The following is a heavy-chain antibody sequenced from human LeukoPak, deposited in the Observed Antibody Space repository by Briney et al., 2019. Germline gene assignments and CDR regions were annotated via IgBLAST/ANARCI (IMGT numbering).Heavy chain of an antibody. CDR1: GYSCSDYW. J-gene: IGHJ6*02. Sequence: GESLKISCKGYGYSCSDYWIGWVREMAGKGLEWMGIIFPGDSDTKYSPSFQGQVTISVDKSLSTAYLQWTSLRASDTAIYYCARHGLGGCSGGRCFTSFHYYGMDVWGQGTTVTVSS. V-gene: IGHV5-51*01. D-gene: IGHD2-15*01. CDR3: ARHGLGGCSGGRCFTSFHYYGMDV. CDR2: IFPGDSDT.